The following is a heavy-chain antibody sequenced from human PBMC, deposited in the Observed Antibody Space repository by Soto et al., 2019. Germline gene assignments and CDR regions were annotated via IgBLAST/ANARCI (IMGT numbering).Heavy chain of an antibody. J-gene: IGHJ3*02. CDR2: ISGSGGST. CDR1: GFTFSSYA. V-gene: IGHV3-23*01. D-gene: IGHD2-21*02. Sequence: GSLRLSCAASGFTFSSYAMSWVRQAPGKGLEWVSAISGSGGSTYYADSVKGRFTISRDNSKNTLYLQMNSLRAEDTAVHYCAKVAYCGGDCYFDAFDIWGQGTMVTVS. CDR3: AKVAYCGGDCYFDAFDI.